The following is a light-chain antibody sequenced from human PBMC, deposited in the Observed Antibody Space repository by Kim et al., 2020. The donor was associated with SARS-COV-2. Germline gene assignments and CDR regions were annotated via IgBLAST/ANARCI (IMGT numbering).Light chain of an antibody. CDR1: QDIRND. J-gene: IGKJ5*01. V-gene: IGKV1-17*01. CDR2: GAS. CDR3: LQHSTYPIT. Sequence: EAVGDRVTTTGRASQDIRNDLGWYQQNPGRAPKRLIYGASSLQSGVPSRFSGSGSGTEFTLTISSVQPEDFATYFCLQHSTYPITFGQGTRLEIK.